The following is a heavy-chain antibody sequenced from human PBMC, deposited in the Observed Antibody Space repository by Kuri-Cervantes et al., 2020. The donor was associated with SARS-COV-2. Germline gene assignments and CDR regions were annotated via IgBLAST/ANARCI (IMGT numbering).Heavy chain of an antibody. D-gene: IGHD5-24*01. CDR3: ARGGRGDGYNYAFDL. V-gene: IGHV1-8*02. J-gene: IGHJ3*01. CDR2: MNPHSENT. CDR1: GYTFTSYG. Sequence: ASVKVSCKASGYTFTSYGISWVRQAPGQGLEWLGWMNPHSENTGYAQKFQGRVTMTRDTSISTVYMELSSLRSEDTAVYYCARGGRGDGYNYAFDLWGQGTMVTVSS.